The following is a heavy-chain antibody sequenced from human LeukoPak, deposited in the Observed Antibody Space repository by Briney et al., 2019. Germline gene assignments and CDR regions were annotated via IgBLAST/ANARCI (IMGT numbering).Heavy chain of an antibody. CDR2: IYYSGST. D-gene: IGHD6-13*01. V-gene: IGHV4-59*01. J-gene: IGHJ4*02. CDR1: GGSISSYY. CDR3: ARLLIGPYSSSWTFDY. Sequence: SETLSLTCTVSGGSISSYYWSWIRQPPGKGLEWIGYIYYSGSTNYNPSLKSRVTISVDTSKNQFSLKLSSVTAADTAVCYCARLLIGPYSSSWTFDYWGQGTLVTVSS.